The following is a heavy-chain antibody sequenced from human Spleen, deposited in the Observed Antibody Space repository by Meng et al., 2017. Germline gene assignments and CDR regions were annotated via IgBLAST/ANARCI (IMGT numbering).Heavy chain of an antibody. D-gene: IGHD3-22*01. CDR3: ARSPIDKYDLSALPLDY. V-gene: IGHV3-47*01. Sequence: GESLKISCAASGFAFSSYALHWVRRAPGKGLEWVSAIGTGGDTYYADSVMGRFTISRDNSKNTVFLHINSLRPEDTAVYYCARSPIDKYDLSALPLDYWGQGTLVTVSS. CDR1: GFAFSSYA. J-gene: IGHJ4*02. CDR2: IGTGGDT.